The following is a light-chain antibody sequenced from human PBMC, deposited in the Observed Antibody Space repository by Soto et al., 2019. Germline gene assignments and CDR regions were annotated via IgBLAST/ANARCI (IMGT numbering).Light chain of an antibody. CDR3: QQYYSTPLT. V-gene: IGKV4-1*01. Sequence: DIQMTQSPSSVSASVGDRVTISCRASHGISSWLAWYQQKPGQPPKLLIYWASTRESGVPDRFSGSGSGTDFTLTISSLQAEDVAVYYCQQYYSTPLTFGGGTKVDIK. CDR2: WAS. CDR1: HGISSW. J-gene: IGKJ4*01.